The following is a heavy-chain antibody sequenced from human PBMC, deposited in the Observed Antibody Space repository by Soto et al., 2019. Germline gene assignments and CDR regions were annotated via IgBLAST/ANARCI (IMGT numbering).Heavy chain of an antibody. CDR3: ARVPSSSGRAHFDH. V-gene: IGHV3-30-3*01. CDR2: ISYDGSNK. CDR1: GFTFSSYA. D-gene: IGHD2-15*01. J-gene: IGHJ4*02. Sequence: QVQLVESGGGVVQPGRSLRLSGAASGFTFSSYAMHWVRQAPGKGLEWVAVISYDGSNKYYADSVKGRFTISRDNSKNTLYLQMNSLRAGDTAVYYCARVPSSSGRAHFDHWGQGTLVTVSS.